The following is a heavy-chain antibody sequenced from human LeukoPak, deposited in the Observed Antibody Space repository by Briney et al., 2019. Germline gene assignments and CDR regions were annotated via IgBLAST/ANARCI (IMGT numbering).Heavy chain of an antibody. D-gene: IGHD6-19*01. CDR3: ARVAVAGPTGWFDP. CDR1: GFALNSYS. J-gene: IGHJ5*02. Sequence: GGSLRLSCAAPGFALNSYSLTWVRQAPGKGLEWVSFISSTSAYIHYAESVKGRFTISRDNIDNVVYLQMNSLRAEDTAVYYCARVAVAGPTGWFDPWGQGTLVTVSS. CDR2: ISSTSAYI. V-gene: IGHV3-21*01.